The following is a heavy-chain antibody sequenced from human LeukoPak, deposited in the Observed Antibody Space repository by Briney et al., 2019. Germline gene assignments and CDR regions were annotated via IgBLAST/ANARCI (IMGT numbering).Heavy chain of an antibody. CDR3: ATLYYDSSGYYSLFDY. Sequence: ASVKVSCKVSGYTLTELSMHWVRQAPGKGLEWMGGFDPEDGETIYAQKFQGRVTMTEDTSTDTAYMELSSLRSEDTAVYYCATLYYDSSGYYSLFDYWGQGTLVTVS. V-gene: IGHV1-24*01. CDR2: FDPEDGET. D-gene: IGHD3-22*01. J-gene: IGHJ4*02. CDR1: GYTLTELS.